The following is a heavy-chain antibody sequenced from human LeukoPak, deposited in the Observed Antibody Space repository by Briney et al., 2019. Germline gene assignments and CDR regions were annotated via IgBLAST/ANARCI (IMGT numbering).Heavy chain of an antibody. CDR2: MYYRGST. D-gene: IGHD1-26*01. CDR1: GGSISSSSHY. J-gene: IGHJ4*02. CDR3: ATTTIRLGY. V-gene: IGHV4-39*07. Sequence: SETLSLTCTVSGGSISSSSHYWGWIRQPPGKGLEWIGSMYYRGSTYHNPSLKSRVTISVDASKNQFSLKLSSVTAADTAVYYCATTTIRLGYWGQGTLVTVSS.